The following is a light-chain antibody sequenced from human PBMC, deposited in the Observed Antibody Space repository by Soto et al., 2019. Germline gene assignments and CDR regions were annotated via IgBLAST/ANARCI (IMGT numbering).Light chain of an antibody. CDR1: QSLTSY. CDR3: QQYGSSPIT. J-gene: IGKJ5*01. CDR2: GAS. Sequence: ERVMTQSPATLSVSPGETATLSCRASQSLTSYLAWYQQKPDQAPRLLIYGASSRATGIPDRFSGSGSGTDFTLTISRLEPEDFAVYYCQQYGSSPITFGQGTRLEIK. V-gene: IGKV3-20*01.